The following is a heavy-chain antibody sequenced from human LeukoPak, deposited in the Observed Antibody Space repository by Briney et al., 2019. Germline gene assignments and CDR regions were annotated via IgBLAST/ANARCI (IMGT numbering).Heavy chain of an antibody. CDR3: AMKAVPRPRLYDAFDF. CDR1: GFTFSSYA. D-gene: IGHD2-2*02. Sequence: GGSLRLSCAASGFTFSSYAMHWVRQAPGKGLEWVAVISYDGSNKYYADSVKGRFTISRDNSKNTLYLQMNSLRAEDTAVYYCAMKAVPRPRLYDAFDFWGQGTVVTVSS. J-gene: IGHJ3*01. V-gene: IGHV3-30*04. CDR2: ISYDGSNK.